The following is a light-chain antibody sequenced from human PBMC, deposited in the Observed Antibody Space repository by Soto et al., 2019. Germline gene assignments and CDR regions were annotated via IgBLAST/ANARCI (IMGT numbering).Light chain of an antibody. J-gene: IGLJ2*01. CDR2: GNN. Sequence: QSVLTQPPSVSGAPGQRVTISCTGSSSNIGAGYDVHWYQHLPGTAPKLLIYGNNNRPSGVPDRFSGSKPGTSASLAITGLQAEDETHYYCQSFDSSLSVVFGGGTKLTVL. CDR1: SSNIGAGYD. CDR3: QSFDSSLSVV. V-gene: IGLV1-40*01.